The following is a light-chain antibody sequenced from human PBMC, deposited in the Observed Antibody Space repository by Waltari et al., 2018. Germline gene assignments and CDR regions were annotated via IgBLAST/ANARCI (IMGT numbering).Light chain of an antibody. CDR2: DAS. CDR3: QQRSNWPPAIT. CDR1: QSVSNY. J-gene: IGKJ5*01. Sequence: EIVLTQSPATLSLSPGERATLSCRASQSVSNYLAWYRKKPGQAPRLLIYDASKRATGIPTRFSGSGSGTDFTLTISSLEAEDFAVYYCQQRSNWPPAITFGQGTRLEIK. V-gene: IGKV3-11*01.